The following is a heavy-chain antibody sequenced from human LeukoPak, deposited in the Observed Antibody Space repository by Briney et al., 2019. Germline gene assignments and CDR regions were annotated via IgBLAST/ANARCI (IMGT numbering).Heavy chain of an antibody. Sequence: GGSLRLSCAASGFTFSNYGMHWVRQAPGKGLEWVAVISYDGGTEYYADSVKGRFTISRDKSNNTLYLQMNSPTSEDTAVYYCAKPSRGRWVDWGMDVWGQGTTVTVSS. V-gene: IGHV3-30*18. D-gene: IGHD6-25*01. CDR2: ISYDGGTE. J-gene: IGHJ6*02. CDR1: GFTFSNYG. CDR3: AKPSRGRWVDWGMDV.